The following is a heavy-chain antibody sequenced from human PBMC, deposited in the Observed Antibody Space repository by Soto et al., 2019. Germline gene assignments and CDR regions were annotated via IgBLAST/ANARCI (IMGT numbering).Heavy chain of an antibody. Sequence: GGSLRLSCAASGFIFGSYSMNWVRQAPGKGLQWVAYISSSSGTTYYGDSLKGRFTISRDNAKNSLYLQMNSLRAEDTAVYYCARVYAYYFDYWGQGTLVTVSS. J-gene: IGHJ4*02. D-gene: IGHD2-8*01. CDR2: ISSSSGTT. CDR3: ARVYAYYFDY. CDR1: GFIFGSYS. V-gene: IGHV3-48*01.